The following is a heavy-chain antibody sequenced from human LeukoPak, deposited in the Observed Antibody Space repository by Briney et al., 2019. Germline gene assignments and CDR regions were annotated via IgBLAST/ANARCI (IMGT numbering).Heavy chain of an antibody. CDR3: ARTNLDCKSGVCYDY. V-gene: IGHV1-18*01. CDR2: ISAYNGKT. J-gene: IGHJ4*02. D-gene: IGHD2-8*01. CDR1: DYTFTNYG. Sequence: ASVKVSCKASDYTFTNYGIRWGGQAPGQGLEWVGWISAYNGKTYYAQKFQGRVIVTTDTSTSTAYMDLRSLRSDDTAVYYCARTNLDCKSGVCYDYWGQGTPVTVSS.